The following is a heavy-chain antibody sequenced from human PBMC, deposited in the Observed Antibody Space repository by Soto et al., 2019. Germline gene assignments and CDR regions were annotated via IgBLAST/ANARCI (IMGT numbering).Heavy chain of an antibody. Sequence: QVQLMQSGAEVKNPGSSVKVSCTASGDTFSNYAISWVRQAPGQGLEWMGGIMSIFGTPNYAQKVQGRVTITADESTSTAYMELSSLRSEDTAMYYCATTMGPGISVAGDYQYYYGVDVWGQGTTVTVSS. V-gene: IGHV1-69*01. J-gene: IGHJ6*02. CDR3: ATTMGPGISVAGDYQYYYGVDV. CDR1: GDTFSNYA. D-gene: IGHD6-19*01. CDR2: IMSIFGTP.